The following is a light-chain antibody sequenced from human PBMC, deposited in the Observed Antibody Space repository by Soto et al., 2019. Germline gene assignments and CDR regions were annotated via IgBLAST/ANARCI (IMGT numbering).Light chain of an antibody. V-gene: IGKV1-33*01. J-gene: IGKJ4*01. CDR1: QHIGNY. CDR3: KKYDSLPLT. CDR2: DAS. Sequence: DIQMPPSPSSLSASVGARVTITCQASQHIGNYLNWYQQKPGKAPKLLIYDASNLQAGVPSRFSGSGSGTEFTFTIRILQPEEFATYFCKKYDSLPLTVGGGNKVDIK.